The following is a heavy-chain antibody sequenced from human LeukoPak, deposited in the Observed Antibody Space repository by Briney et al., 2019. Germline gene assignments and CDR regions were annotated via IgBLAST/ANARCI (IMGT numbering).Heavy chain of an antibody. CDR2: ISGSGVSA. V-gene: IGHV3-23*01. Sequence: PGGSLRLSCAASGFTFSSYAMSWVRQAPGKGLEWVSAISGSGVSAYYADSVKGRFTISRDNSKNTLYLQMDSLRAEDTAVYYCAKKSGSSRLYPLDYWGQGTLVTVSS. D-gene: IGHD1-26*01. CDR1: GFTFSSYA. J-gene: IGHJ4*02. CDR3: AKKSGSSRLYPLDY.